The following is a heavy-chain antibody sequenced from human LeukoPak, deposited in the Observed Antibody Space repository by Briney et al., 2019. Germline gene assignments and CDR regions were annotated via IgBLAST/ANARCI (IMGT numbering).Heavy chain of an antibody. J-gene: IGHJ3*02. Sequence: SETLSLTCTVSGGSISSSSYYWGWIRQPPGKGLEWIGSIYYSGSTYYNPSLKSRVTISVDTSKNQFSLKLSSVTAADTAVYYCASSGWGAFDIWGQGTMVTVSS. CDR1: GGSISSSSYY. V-gene: IGHV4-39*07. CDR3: ASSGWGAFDI. CDR2: IYYSGST. D-gene: IGHD3-10*01.